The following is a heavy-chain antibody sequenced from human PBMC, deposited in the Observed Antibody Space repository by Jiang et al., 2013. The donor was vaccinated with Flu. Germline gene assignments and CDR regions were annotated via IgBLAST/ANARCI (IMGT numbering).Heavy chain of an antibody. CDR1: GDSVSSYDAA. V-gene: IGHV6-1*01. Sequence: SQTLSLTCAISGDSVSSYDAAWNWIRQSPSRGLEWLGRTFYRSEWHNDYEFSVRGRITIIPDTSKNQFSLHLNSVTSEDTAIYYCVRCLTGDYYGMDVWGQGTTV. J-gene: IGHJ6*02. CDR3: VRCLTGDYYGMDV. D-gene: IGHD7-27*01. CDR2: TFYRSEWHN.